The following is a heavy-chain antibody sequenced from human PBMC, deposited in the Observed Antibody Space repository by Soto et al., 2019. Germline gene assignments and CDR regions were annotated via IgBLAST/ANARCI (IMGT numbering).Heavy chain of an antibody. D-gene: IGHD5-12*01. CDR2: IHHSGGT. Sequence: QVQLQESGPGLVKPSGTLSLSCAVSGGSVSNNNWWRWVRQSPGNGLEWIGEIHHSGGTSYNPSLESRATLSVDKSKNELSLRLNYVTAADTVVYYCTKNSAYALDYWGLGILVTVSS. J-gene: IGHJ4*02. CDR3: TKNSAYALDY. CDR1: GGSVSNNNW. V-gene: IGHV4-4*02.